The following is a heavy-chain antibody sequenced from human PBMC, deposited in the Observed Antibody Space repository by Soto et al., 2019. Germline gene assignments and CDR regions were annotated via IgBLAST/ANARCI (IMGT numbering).Heavy chain of an antibody. V-gene: IGHV4-31*03. CDR2: IYYSGST. Sequence: QVQLQESGPGLVKPSQTLSLTCTVSGGSISSGGYYWSWIRQHPGKGLEWIGYIYYSGSTYYNPSLKSRVTISVDTSKNQFSLKLSFVTAADTAVYYCARLGPDSSGYYVDYWGQGTLVTVSS. J-gene: IGHJ4*02. D-gene: IGHD3-22*01. CDR3: ARLGPDSSGYYVDY. CDR1: GGSISSGGYY.